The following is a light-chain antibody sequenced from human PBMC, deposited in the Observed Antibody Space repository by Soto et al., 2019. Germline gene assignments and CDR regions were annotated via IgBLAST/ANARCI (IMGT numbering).Light chain of an antibody. V-gene: IGLV2-14*03. CDR3: SYYTSRSTLV. Sequence: QSALTQPASVSGSPGQSITISCTGTDSDVGGYNYVSWYQQHPGKAPKLMIYEVINRPSGVSNRFSGSKSANTASLTISVLQAEDGDDYYCSYYTSRSTLVFGGGTKLTVL. CDR1: DSDVGGYNY. CDR2: EVI. J-gene: IGLJ3*02.